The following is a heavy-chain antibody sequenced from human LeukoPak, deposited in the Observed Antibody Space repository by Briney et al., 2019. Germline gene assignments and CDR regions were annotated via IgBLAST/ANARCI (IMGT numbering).Heavy chain of an antibody. J-gene: IGHJ4*02. V-gene: IGHV3-74*01. CDR3: AKDDSGYSYGYGDY. Sequence: GGSLRLSFSAPVFTFSRSWMHWVRQAPGRVLVLVSRINGDGSTTSYADSVKGRFTISRDNAKNTLYLQMNSLRAEDTAVYYCAKDDSGYSYGYGDYWGQGTLVTVSS. CDR1: VFTFSRSW. CDR2: INGDGSTT. D-gene: IGHD5-18*01.